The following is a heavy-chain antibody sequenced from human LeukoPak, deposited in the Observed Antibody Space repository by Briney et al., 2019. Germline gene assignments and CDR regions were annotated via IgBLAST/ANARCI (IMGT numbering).Heavy chain of an antibody. CDR1: GLTFSSYG. CDR3: ARSLGSSGYQDY. V-gene: IGHV3-33*05. J-gene: IGHJ4*02. Sequence: GGSLRLSCSASGLTFSSYGMHWVRQAPGKGLEWVAVISYDGSNKYYVDSVKGRFTISRDNAKSTVYLQMNSLRAEDTAVYYCARSLGSSGYQDYWGQGTLVTVSS. D-gene: IGHD3-22*01. CDR2: ISYDGSNK.